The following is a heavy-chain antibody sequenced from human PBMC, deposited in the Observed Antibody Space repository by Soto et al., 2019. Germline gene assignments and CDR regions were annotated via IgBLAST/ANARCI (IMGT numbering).Heavy chain of an antibody. CDR3: LMVTFSAMDV. Sequence: PSETLSRTCYMYGGSFSGYYWTWIRQPPGKGLEWIGEINHIGRTNYNPSLKSRVTIVLDTSKNQFSLKLTSVTAADTAVYYCLMVTFSAMDVWGQGTTVTVSS. V-gene: IGHV4-34*01. CDR2: INHIGRT. D-gene: IGHD2-15*01. CDR1: GGSFSGYY. J-gene: IGHJ6*02.